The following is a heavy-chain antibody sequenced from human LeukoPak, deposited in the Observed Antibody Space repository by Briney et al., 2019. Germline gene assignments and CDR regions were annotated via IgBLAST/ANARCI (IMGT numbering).Heavy chain of an antibody. V-gene: IGHV3-30*02. CDR1: GFTFSSYG. CDR3: AKDLGWCSGGSCKDY. J-gene: IGHJ4*02. D-gene: IGHD2-15*01. CDR2: IRYDGSNK. Sequence: GGSLRLSCAASGFTFSSYGMHWVHQAPGKGLEWVAFIRYDGSNKYYADSVKGRFTISRDNSTNTLYLQMNSLRAEDTAVYYCAKDLGWCSGGSCKDYWGQGTLVTVSS.